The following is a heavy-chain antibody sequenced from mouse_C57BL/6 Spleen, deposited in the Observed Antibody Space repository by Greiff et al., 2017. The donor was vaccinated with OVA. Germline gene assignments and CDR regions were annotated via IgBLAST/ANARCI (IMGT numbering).Heavy chain of an antibody. CDR1: GYSITSGYY. CDR3: ARGGSSYEAWFAY. J-gene: IGHJ3*01. V-gene: IGHV3-6*01. Sequence: EVKLVESGPGLVKPSQSLSLTCSVTGYSITSGYYWNWIRQFPGNKLEWMGYISYDGSNNYNPSFKNRISITRDTSKNQFFLKLNSVTTEDTATYYCARGGSSYEAWFAYWGQGTLVTVSA. D-gene: IGHD1-1*01. CDR2: ISYDGSN.